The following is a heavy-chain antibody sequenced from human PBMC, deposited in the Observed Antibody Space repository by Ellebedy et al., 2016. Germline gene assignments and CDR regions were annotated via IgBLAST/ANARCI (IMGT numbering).Heavy chain of an antibody. Sequence: SETLSLTCTVSGGSISSYYWSWIRQPPGKGLEWIGYIYYSGSTNYNPSLKSRVTISVDTSKNQFSLKLSSVTAADTAVYYCARGLWGSGSYYNEYNWFDPWGQGTLVTVSS. CDR2: IYYSGST. CDR3: ARGLWGSGSYYNEYNWFDP. V-gene: IGHV4-59*12. CDR1: GGSISSYY. J-gene: IGHJ5*02. D-gene: IGHD3-10*01.